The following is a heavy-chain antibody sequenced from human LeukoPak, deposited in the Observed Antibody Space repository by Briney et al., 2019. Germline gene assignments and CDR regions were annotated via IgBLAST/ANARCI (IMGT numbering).Heavy chain of an antibody. CDR2: IIPIFGTA. V-gene: IGHV1-69*05. CDR3: AGLSVVVTAIRYYFDY. J-gene: IGHJ4*02. D-gene: IGHD2-21*02. CDR1: GGTFSSYA. Sequence: SVKVSCKASGGTFSSYAISWVRQAPGQGLEWMGGIIPIFGTANYAQKFQGRVTITTDESTSTAYMELSSLRSEDTAVYYCAGLSVVVTAIRYYFDYWGQGTLVTVSS.